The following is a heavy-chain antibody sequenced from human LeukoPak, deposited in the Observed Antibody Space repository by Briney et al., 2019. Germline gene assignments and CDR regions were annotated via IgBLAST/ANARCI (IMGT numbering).Heavy chain of an antibody. CDR3: AKEGAASSGWYGDAFDI. J-gene: IGHJ3*02. CDR2: ISGSGGST. V-gene: IGHV3-23*01. D-gene: IGHD6-19*01. Sequence: GGSLRLSCAASGFTFSSYAMSWVRQAPGKGLEWVSAISGSGGSTYYADSVKGRFTISRDNSKNTLYLQMNSLRAEDTAVYYCAKEGAASSGWYGDAFDIWGQGTMVTVSS. CDR1: GFTFSSYA.